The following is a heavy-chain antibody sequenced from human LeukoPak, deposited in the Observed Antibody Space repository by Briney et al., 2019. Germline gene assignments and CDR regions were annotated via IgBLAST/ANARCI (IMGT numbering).Heavy chain of an antibody. V-gene: IGHV3-48*04. D-gene: IGHD4-23*01. CDR3: ARDPFVARWLTYYFDY. J-gene: IGHJ4*02. Sequence: GGSLRLSCAASGFTFSSYSMNWVRQAPGKGLEWVSYISSSSSTIYYADSVKGRFTISRDNAKNSLYLQMNSLRAEDTAVYYCARDPFVARWLTYYFDYWGQGTLVTVSS. CDR2: ISSSSSTI. CDR1: GFTFSSYS.